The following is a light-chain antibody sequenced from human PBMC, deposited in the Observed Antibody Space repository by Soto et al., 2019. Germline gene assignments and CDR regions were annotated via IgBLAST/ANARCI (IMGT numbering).Light chain of an antibody. CDR2: EGS. J-gene: IGLJ2*01. Sequence: QSVLTQPASVSGSPGQPITISCTGTSSDVGSYNLVSWYQQHPGKAPKLMIYEGSKRPSGVSNRFSGSKSGNTASLTISGLQAEDEADYYCCSYAGSSIHVVFGGGTQLTVL. CDR3: CSYAGSSIHVV. V-gene: IGLV2-23*01. CDR1: SSDVGSYNL.